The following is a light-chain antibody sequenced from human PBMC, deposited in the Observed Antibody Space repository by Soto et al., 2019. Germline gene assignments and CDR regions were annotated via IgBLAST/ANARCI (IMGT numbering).Light chain of an antibody. CDR2: DVS. V-gene: IGLV2-14*03. J-gene: IGLJ3*02. Sequence: QTVLTQPASVSGSPGQSITISCTGTNSDVGGYDYVSWYQQHPGKAPKLLIYDVSKRPSGLSNRFSGSKSGNTASLTISGLQNEDEADYYCSSFTVSTTWVFGGGTKLTVL. CDR1: NSDVGGYDY. CDR3: SSFTVSTTWV.